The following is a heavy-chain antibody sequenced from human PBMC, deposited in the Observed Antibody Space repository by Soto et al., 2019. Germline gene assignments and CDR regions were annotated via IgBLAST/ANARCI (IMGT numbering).Heavy chain of an antibody. CDR1: GDSVSTNTAT. J-gene: IGHJ5*01. CDR2: TYYRSRWFY. Sequence: QVQLQQSGPGLVKPSQTLSLTCVISGDSVSTNTATWDWIRQSPSRGLEWLGRTYYRSRWFYDSAVSVKSRITISSVISNNQVSLLLTSVTPDDTAIYYCVRLIGNSWLDSWCQGTLVTVSS. V-gene: IGHV6-1*01. D-gene: IGHD3-22*01. CDR3: VRLIGNSWLDS.